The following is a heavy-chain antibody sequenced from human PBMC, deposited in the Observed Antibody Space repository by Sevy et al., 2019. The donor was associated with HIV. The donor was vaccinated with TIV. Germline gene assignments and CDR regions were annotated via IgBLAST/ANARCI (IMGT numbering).Heavy chain of an antibody. D-gene: IGHD3-22*01. V-gene: IGHV1-24*01. CDR3: ATTKDYYDSSGYPFDY. CDR1: GYTLTQFS. J-gene: IGHJ4*02. CDR2: FDPEDGDPEDGKT. Sequence: ASVKVSCKVSGYTLTQFSMHWVRQAPGKGLEWMTTFDPEDGDPEDGKTIYAQKFLGRVTMTEDTSTDTAYIELSSLRSDDTAVYYCATTKDYYDSSGYPFDYWGQGTLVTVSS.